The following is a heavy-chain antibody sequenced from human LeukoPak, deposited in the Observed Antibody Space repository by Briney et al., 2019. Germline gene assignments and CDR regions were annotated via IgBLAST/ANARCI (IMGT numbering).Heavy chain of an antibody. V-gene: IGHV4-31*03. CDR1: GGSISSGGYY. J-gene: IGHJ4*02. CDR2: IYYSGST. CDR3: ARASYYSSGWVY. Sequence: SETLSLTCTVSGGSISSGGYYWSWVRQHPGKGLEWIGYIYYSGSTYYNPSLKSRVTISVDTSKNQFSLKLSSVTAADTAVYYCARASYYSSGWVYWGQGTLVTVSS. D-gene: IGHD6-19*01.